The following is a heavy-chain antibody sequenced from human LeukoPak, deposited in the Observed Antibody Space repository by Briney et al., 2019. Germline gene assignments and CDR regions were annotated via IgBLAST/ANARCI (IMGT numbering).Heavy chain of an antibody. Sequence: GGSLRLSCAASGFNFSSYRMNWVRQAPGEGVGGGLYISSSGSVIYYADSVKGRFSISRDNAKNSLYLQMNSLRIEDTAVYYCSRDPGATRPNCFDPWGQGTLVTVSS. D-gene: IGHD6-6*01. CDR2: ISSSGSVI. V-gene: IGHV3-48*01. J-gene: IGHJ5*02. CDR3: SRDPGATRPNCFDP. CDR1: GFNFSSYR.